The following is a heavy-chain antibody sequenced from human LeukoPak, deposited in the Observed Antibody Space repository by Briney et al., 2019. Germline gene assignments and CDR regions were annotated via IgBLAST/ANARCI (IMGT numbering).Heavy chain of an antibody. D-gene: IGHD1-26*01. CDR2: IKQDGSEK. V-gene: IGHV3-7*01. J-gene: IGHJ4*02. CDR3: ARGGSYVGDYFDY. Sequence: GGSLRLSCAASGFTFSTYYMSWVRQAPGTGLEWVANIKQDGSEKYYVDSVKGRFTISRDNAKNSLYLQMNSLRAEDTAVYYCARGGSYVGDYFDYWGQGTLVTVSS. CDR1: GFTFSTYY.